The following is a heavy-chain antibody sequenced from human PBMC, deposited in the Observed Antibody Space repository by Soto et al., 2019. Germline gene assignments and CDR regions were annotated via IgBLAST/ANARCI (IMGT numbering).Heavy chain of an antibody. CDR1: GFTFSSYA. CDR2: ISGSGGTA. D-gene: IGHD2-8*01. Sequence: GGSLRLSCAASGFTFSSYAMSWVRQAPGKGLEWVSAISGSGGTAYYADSVKGRFTISRDHSKNTLYLQMNSLRAVDTAVYYCANGTSNGAGPNYYSYYMDVWGKGTAVTVSS. CDR3: ANGTSNGAGPNYYSYYMDV. J-gene: IGHJ6*03. V-gene: IGHV3-23*01.